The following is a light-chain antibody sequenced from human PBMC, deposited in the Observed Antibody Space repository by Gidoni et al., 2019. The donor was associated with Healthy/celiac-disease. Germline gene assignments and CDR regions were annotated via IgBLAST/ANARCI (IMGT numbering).Light chain of an antibody. J-gene: IGKJ1*01. CDR2: AAS. Sequence: DIQMTQSPSSLSASVVDRVTITCRASQSISSYLNWYQQKPGKAPKLLSYAASSLQSGVPSRFSGSGSGTDFTLTISSLQPEDFATYYCQQSYSTPPWTFGQGTKVEIK. V-gene: IGKV1-39*01. CDR3: QQSYSTPPWT. CDR1: QSISSY.